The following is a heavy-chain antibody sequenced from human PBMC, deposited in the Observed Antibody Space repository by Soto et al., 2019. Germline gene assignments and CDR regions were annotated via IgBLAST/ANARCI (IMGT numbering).Heavy chain of an antibody. Sequence: GESLKISCKGSGYSFPIYCITLVLQIPGKGLDWLGRIDPSNSYTNYSPSFQGPVTISCDLSVTTAYLQWNSLKASDTAIYYCMRRYTSSSFPDYWGQGTLVTVSS. CDR1: GYSFPIYC. V-gene: IGHV5-10-1*01. D-gene: IGHD6-6*01. CDR2: IDPSNSYT. CDR3: MRRYTSSSFPDY. J-gene: IGHJ4*02.